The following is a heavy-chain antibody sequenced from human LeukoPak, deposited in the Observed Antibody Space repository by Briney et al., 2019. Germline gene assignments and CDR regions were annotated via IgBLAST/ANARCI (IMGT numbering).Heavy chain of an antibody. V-gene: IGHV3-7*01. J-gene: IGHJ6*03. CDR2: IKQDGSEK. CDR3: ARTPQSSYYDFWSSYYMDV. Sequence: GGSLRLSCAASGFTFSSYWMSWVRQAPGKGLEWVANIKQDGSEKYYVDSVKGRFTISRDNAKNSLYLQMNSLRAEDTAVYYCARTPQSSYYDFWSSYYMDVWGKGTTVTVSS. CDR1: GFTFSSYW. D-gene: IGHD3-3*01.